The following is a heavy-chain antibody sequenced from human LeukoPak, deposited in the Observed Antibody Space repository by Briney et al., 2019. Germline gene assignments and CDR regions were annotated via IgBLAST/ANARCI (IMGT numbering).Heavy chain of an antibody. J-gene: IGHJ6*02. CDR1: GGSISIYY. D-gene: IGHD1-26*01. CDR2: IYYSGST. V-gene: IGHV4-59*01. Sequence: SETLSLTCTVSGGSISIYYWSWIRQPPGKGLEWIGYIYYSGSTNYNPSLKSRVTMSVDTSKNQFSLRLNSVTAADTAVYYCARQSGYAMDVWGQGTTVTVSS. CDR3: ARQSGYAMDV.